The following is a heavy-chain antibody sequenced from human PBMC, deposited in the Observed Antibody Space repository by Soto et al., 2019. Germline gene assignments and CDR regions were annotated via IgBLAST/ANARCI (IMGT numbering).Heavy chain of an antibody. CDR1: GGTFSSYA. J-gene: IGHJ4*02. CDR2: ISPNIGNT. D-gene: IGHD1-26*01. CDR3: ARDAAVGLFDY. V-gene: IGHV1-69*05. Sequence: GASVKVSCKASGGTFSSYAISWVRQAPGQGLEWMGGISPNIGNTNYAQKFQGRVTITTDASTSTAYMELSSLRSDDTAVYYCARDAAVGLFDYWGQGTLVTVS.